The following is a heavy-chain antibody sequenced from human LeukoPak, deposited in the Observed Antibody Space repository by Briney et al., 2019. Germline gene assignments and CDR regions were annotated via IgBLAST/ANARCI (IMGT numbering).Heavy chain of an antibody. V-gene: IGHV7-4-1*02. CDR2: IDTNTGIP. Sequence: ASVKVSCKASGYTFINFAMNWVRQAPGQGLEWMGWIDTNTGIPTYAQGFTGRFVFSLDTSVSTVYLQITSLQAEDAAVYYCARDPGSQRVNRLARRGDYWGQGTLVTVSS. D-gene: IGHD1-14*01. J-gene: IGHJ4*02. CDR1: GYTFINFA. CDR3: ARDPGSQRVNRLARRGDY.